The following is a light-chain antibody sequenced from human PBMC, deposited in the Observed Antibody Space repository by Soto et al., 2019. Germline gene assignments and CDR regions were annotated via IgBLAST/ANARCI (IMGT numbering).Light chain of an antibody. CDR1: SSDVGAYNY. CDR3: NSFTSSSAWV. Sequence: QSALTQPASVSGSPGQSITISCTGTSSDVGAYNYVSWYQQHPGKAPKLLIYEVSNRPSGVSNRFSGSKSGNTASLTISGLQAEDKTDYYCNSFTSSSAWVFGGGTKLTVL. CDR2: EVS. V-gene: IGLV2-14*01. J-gene: IGLJ3*02.